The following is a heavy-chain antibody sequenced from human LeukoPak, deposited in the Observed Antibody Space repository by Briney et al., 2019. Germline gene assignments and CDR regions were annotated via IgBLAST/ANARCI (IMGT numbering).Heavy chain of an antibody. V-gene: IGHV1-2*02. CDR1: GYPFSGYY. CDR2: IKPETGAT. D-gene: IGHD3-10*01. CDR3: ARENLNYYGSGSYLY. Sequence: ASVKVSCKASGYPFSGYYIHWVRQGPGQGLEWLGWIKPETGATKYAQRFEGRVTLTRDTSVTTVHMELSGLRSDDSAVYYCARENLNYYGSGSYLYWGQGSQVTVSS. J-gene: IGHJ4*02.